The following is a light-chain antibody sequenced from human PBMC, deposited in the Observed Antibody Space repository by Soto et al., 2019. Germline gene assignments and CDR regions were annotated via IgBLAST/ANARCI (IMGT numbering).Light chain of an antibody. Sequence: EIVITQSPDTLSVSPGERATLSCRASQSVSDRVVWYQQKSGQAPSLLIYAASTRAAGVPARFSGSGSGTEFTLTISSLQSEDFAVYYCQQYNSWPETFGQGTKVDIK. CDR3: QQYNSWPET. CDR1: QSVSDR. CDR2: AAS. J-gene: IGKJ1*01. V-gene: IGKV3-15*01.